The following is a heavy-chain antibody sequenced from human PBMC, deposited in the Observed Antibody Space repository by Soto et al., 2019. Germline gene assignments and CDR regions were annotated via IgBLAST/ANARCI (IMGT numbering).Heavy chain of an antibody. CDR2: IYNTGST. J-gene: IGHJ4*02. CDR1: GGSISSGLHY. D-gene: IGHD2-2*01. Sequence: QVQLQESGPGLVKPSQTLSLTCTVSGGSISSGLHYWSWIRQRPGKGLEWIAYIYNTGSTYYNPSLKSRITISVDTSNNQFSLKMSSVTAADTAVYYCARGMPYYFDYWGQGSLVTFSS. CDR3: ARGMPYYFDY. V-gene: IGHV4-31*03.